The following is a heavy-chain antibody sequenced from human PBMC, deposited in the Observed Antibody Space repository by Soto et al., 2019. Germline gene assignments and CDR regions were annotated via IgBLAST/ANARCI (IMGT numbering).Heavy chain of an antibody. CDR1: GFTFSSYW. CDR2: IKQDGSEK. V-gene: IGHV3-7*01. J-gene: IGHJ4*02. D-gene: IGHD2-21*02. CDR3: ARGVAYCGGDCYYYFDY. Sequence: GESLKISCAASGFTFSSYWMSWVRQAPGKGLEWVANIKQDGSEKYYVDSVKGRFTISRDNAKNSLYLQMNSLRAEDTAVYYCARGVAYCGGDCYYYFDYWGQGTLVTVSS.